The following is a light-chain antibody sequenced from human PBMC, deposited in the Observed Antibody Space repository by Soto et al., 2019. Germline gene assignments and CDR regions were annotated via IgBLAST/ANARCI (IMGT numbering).Light chain of an antibody. CDR1: QSVSSD. CDR3: QQRRNWPFT. Sequence: EIVLTQSPATLSLSPGERATLSCRASQSVSSDLAWYQQKPGQAPRLLIYDASNRATGIPAGFSGSGSGTDFTLTISGLEPEDFAVYYCQQRRNWPFTFAGGTKV. CDR2: DAS. V-gene: IGKV3-11*01. J-gene: IGKJ4*01.